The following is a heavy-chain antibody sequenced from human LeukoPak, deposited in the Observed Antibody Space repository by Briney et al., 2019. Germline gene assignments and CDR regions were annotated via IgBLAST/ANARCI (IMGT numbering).Heavy chain of an antibody. V-gene: IGHV3-48*03. J-gene: IGHJ3*02. CDR2: ISGSDGTI. CDR3: ARGSSTSCYVGEPFDI. CDR1: RFTFSTYE. D-gene: IGHD2-2*01. Sequence: GGSLRLSCAASRFTFSTYEMSWVRQAPGKGLEWVSSISGSDGTIYYADSVKGRFTISRDTAKTSLYLQMNSLRAEDTAVYYSARGSSTSCYVGEPFDIWGQGTMVTVSA.